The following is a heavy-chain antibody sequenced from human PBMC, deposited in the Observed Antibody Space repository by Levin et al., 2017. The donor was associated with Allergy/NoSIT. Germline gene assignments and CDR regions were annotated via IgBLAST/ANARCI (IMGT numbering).Heavy chain of an antibody. CDR1: GGSITISKYY. V-gene: IGHV4-61*02. CDR2: IFPSGST. CDR3: ERDNSADGDYETYYYYYADV. J-gene: IGHJ6*03. Sequence: SETLSLTCTVSGGSITISKYYWTWIRQPAGKGLEWIGRIFPSGSTNYNPSLKSRVTMSVDMSKNQFSLNLSSVTAADTAVYYCERDNSADGDYETYYYYYADVWGKGTRVTVSS. D-gene: IGHD4-17*01.